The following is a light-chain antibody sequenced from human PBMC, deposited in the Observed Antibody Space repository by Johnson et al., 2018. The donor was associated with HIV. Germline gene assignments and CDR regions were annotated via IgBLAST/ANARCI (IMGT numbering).Light chain of an antibody. CDR1: SSNIGNNY. CDR3: GTWDNGLSAYV. J-gene: IGLJ1*01. Sequence: QSVLTQPPSVSAAPGQKVTISCSGSSSNIGNNYVSWYQQLPGTAPKLLIYDNNKRPSGIPDRFSGSKSGTSATLGITGLQTGDEADYYCGTWDNGLSAYVVGTGTKVTVL. V-gene: IGLV1-51*01. CDR2: DNN.